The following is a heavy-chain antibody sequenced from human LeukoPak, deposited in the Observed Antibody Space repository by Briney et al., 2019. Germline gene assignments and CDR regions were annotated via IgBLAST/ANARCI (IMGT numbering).Heavy chain of an antibody. CDR1: GGTFSSHP. CDR2: ITPIFGTA. V-gene: IGHV1-69*13. J-gene: IGHJ4*02. D-gene: IGHD5-12*01. CDR3: ARNSRVASTSGLNY. Sequence: ASVKVSCKASGGTFSSHPFTWVRQAPGQGLEWMGEITPIFGTANYAQRFQGRVTITADESTSTVYMELTSLRSDDTALYYCARNSRVASTSGLNYWGQGTLVTVSS.